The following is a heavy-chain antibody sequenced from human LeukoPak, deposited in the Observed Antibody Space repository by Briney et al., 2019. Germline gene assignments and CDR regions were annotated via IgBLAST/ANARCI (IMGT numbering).Heavy chain of an antibody. Sequence: GGSLRLSCAASGFTFSSYSMNWVRQAPGKGLEWVSSISSSSSYIYYADSVKGRFTISRDNSKNTLYLQMNSLRAEDTAVYYCTKSLLWYYDSSGYPADVWGQGTTVTVSS. CDR1: GFTFSSYS. CDR3: TKSLLWYYDSSGYPADV. D-gene: IGHD3-22*01. V-gene: IGHV3-21*04. CDR2: ISSSSSYI. J-gene: IGHJ6*02.